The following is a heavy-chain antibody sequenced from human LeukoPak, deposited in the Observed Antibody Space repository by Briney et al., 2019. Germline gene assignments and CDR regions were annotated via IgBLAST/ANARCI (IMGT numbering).Heavy chain of an antibody. CDR1: GYTFTGYY. J-gene: IGHJ3*02. CDR2: INPNSGGT. Sequence: GASVKVSCKASGYTFTGYYMHWVRQAPGQGLEWMGWINPNSGGTNYAQKFQGRVTMTRDTSISTAYMELSRLRSEDTAVYYCARDDSSGFYAFDIWGQGTMVTVSS. V-gene: IGHV1-2*02. CDR3: ARDDSSGFYAFDI. D-gene: IGHD3-22*01.